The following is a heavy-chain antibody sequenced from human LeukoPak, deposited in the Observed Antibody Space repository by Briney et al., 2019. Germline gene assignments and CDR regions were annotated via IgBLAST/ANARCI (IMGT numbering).Heavy chain of an antibody. J-gene: IGHJ4*02. V-gene: IGHV3-30*18. CDR3: AKDRSGWFFDY. CDR1: GFTFSSYG. Sequence: PGGSLRLSCAASGFTFSSYGMHWVRQAPGKGLEWVAVISYDGSNKYYADSVKGRFTTSRDNSKNTLYLQMNSLRAGDTAVYYCAKDRSGWFFDYWGQGTLVTVSS. D-gene: IGHD6-19*01. CDR2: ISYDGSNK.